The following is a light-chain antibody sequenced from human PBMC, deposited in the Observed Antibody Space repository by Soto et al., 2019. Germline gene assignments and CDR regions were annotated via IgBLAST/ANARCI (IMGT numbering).Light chain of an antibody. CDR3: QQHNTYPFT. V-gene: IGKV1-16*01. CDR2: STS. Sequence: DLQMTQSPSSLSASVGDRVTITCRASQDINHRLDWFQQKPGKAPKSLIHSTSTLQSGVPSRFSGSKSGTDFTLTISNLQPEDFATYYCQQHNTYPFTFGGGTKVDIK. CDR1: QDINHR. J-gene: IGKJ4*01.